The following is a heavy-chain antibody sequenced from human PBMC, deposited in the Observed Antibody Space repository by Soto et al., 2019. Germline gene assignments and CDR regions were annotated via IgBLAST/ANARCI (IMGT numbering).Heavy chain of an antibody. Sequence: PGGSLRLSCAASGFPFSSYGMHWVRQAPGKGLEWVAVIWYDGSNKYYADSVKGRFTISRDNSKNTLYLQMNSLRAEDTAVYYCASVRVATLYFDYWGQGTLVTVSS. CDR3: ASVRVATLYFDY. CDR2: IWYDGSNK. CDR1: GFPFSSYG. J-gene: IGHJ4*02. D-gene: IGHD3-3*01. V-gene: IGHV3-33*01.